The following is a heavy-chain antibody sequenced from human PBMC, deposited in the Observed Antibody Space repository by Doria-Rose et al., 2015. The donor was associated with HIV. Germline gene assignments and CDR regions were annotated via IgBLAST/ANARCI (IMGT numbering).Heavy chain of an antibody. J-gene: IGHJ4*02. D-gene: IGHD3-3*01. CDR1: GASVSSRGYY. V-gene: IGHV4-31*03. CDR3: ARRGSYRELDY. Sequence: QVQLQESGPGLVKPSETLSLTCSVSGASVSSRGYYWNWIRQVPGKGLESLGYTWYTGTSDYSPSLKSRRNMGGDTSKNQFSQKLGCVTVGYTAAYYGARRGSYRELDYGGQGALVIGSA. CDR2: TWYTGTS.